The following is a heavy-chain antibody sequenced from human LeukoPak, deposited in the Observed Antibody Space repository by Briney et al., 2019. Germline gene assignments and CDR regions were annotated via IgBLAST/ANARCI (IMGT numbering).Heavy chain of an antibody. CDR2: ITDGSRHI. CDR1: GFTFSSYS. J-gene: IGHJ4*02. Sequence: GGSLRLSCAASGFTFSSYSMNWVRQAPGKGLEWVSSITDGSRHIYYADSVKGRFTISRDSARNSLYLQMNSLRAEDTAVYYCARDSGLGEYPFDYWGQGTLVTVSS. CDR3: ARDSGLGEYPFDY. D-gene: IGHD3-16*01. V-gene: IGHV3-21*01.